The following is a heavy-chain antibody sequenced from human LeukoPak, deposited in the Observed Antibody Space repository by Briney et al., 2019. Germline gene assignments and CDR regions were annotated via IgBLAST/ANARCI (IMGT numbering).Heavy chain of an antibody. D-gene: IGHD3-10*01. CDR3: ARALSMVRGEIGGY. V-gene: IGHV1-2*02. CDR1: GYTFNGYY. J-gene: IGHJ1*01. Sequence: ASVKVSCKASGYTFNGYYKHWVRQAPGQGLEWMGWINPNSGGTNYAQKFQGRVTMTRNTSISTAYMELSRLRSDDTAVYYCARALSMVRGEIGGYWGQGTLVTVSS. CDR2: INPNSGGT.